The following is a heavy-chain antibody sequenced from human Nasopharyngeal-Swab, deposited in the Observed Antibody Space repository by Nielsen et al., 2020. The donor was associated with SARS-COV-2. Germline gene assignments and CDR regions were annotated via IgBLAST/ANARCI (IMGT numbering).Heavy chain of an antibody. J-gene: IGHJ4*02. Sequence: SETLSLTCTVSGASITSGGYYWSWIRHLPGRGLEWIGYIYYSGNTFYNPSLKSRVTMSVDTSENQFSLNLNSVTAADTAVYYCARGWAGHYFDYWGQGILVTVSS. CDR2: IYYSGNT. CDR1: GASITSGGYY. CDR3: ARGWAGHYFDY. D-gene: IGHD1-26*01. V-gene: IGHV4-31*03.